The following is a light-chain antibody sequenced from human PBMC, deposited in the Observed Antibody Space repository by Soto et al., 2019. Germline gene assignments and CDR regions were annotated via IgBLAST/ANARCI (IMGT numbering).Light chain of an antibody. CDR1: ESVSRN. CDR3: QQYNTWRSIT. V-gene: IGKV3-15*01. J-gene: IGKJ5*01. CDR2: DAS. Sequence: EVVMTQSPATLSVSPGERATLSCRASESVSRNLAWYQQKPGQAPRLLIYDASTRATGIPDRFSGGGSGTEFTLTITSQQSEDFAVYHCQQYNTWRSITFGQGTRLEIK.